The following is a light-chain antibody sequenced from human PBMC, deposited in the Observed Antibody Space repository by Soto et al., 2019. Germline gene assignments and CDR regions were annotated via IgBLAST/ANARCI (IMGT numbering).Light chain of an antibody. CDR1: QSVSSY. Sequence: EIVLTQSPATLSLSPGEGATLSCRASQSVSSYLAWYQQKPGQAPRLLIYDSSNRATGIPARFSGSGSGTDFTLTISSLEPEDFAVYYCQQRSNWSVTFGGGTKVEIK. CDR3: QQRSNWSVT. J-gene: IGKJ4*01. V-gene: IGKV3-11*01. CDR2: DSS.